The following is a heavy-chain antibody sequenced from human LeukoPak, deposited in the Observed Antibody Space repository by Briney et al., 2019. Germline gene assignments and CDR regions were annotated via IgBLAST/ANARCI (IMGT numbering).Heavy chain of an antibody. J-gene: IGHJ3*02. D-gene: IGHD3-10*01. Sequence: SETLSLTCTVSGGSISSYYWSWIRQPPGKGLEWIGYIYYSGSTNYNPSLKSRVTISVDTSKNQFSLKLSSVTAEDTAVYYCARSRTQAGSYLSDAFDIWGQGTMVTVSS. CDR3: ARSRTQAGSYLSDAFDI. CDR1: GGSISSYY. V-gene: IGHV4-59*01. CDR2: IYYSGST.